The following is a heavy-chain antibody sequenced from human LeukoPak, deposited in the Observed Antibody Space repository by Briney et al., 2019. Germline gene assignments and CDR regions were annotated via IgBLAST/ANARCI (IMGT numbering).Heavy chain of an antibody. D-gene: IGHD1-26*01. Sequence: PGGSLRLSCAASGFTFSSYWMSWVRQAPGKGLEWVANIKQDGSEKYYVDSVKGRFTISRDNAKNSLYLQMNSLRAEDTAVYYCAKAASGYSGSYSLDYWGQGTLVTVSS. J-gene: IGHJ4*02. V-gene: IGHV3-7*01. CDR2: IKQDGSEK. CDR3: AKAASGYSGSYSLDY. CDR1: GFTFSSYW.